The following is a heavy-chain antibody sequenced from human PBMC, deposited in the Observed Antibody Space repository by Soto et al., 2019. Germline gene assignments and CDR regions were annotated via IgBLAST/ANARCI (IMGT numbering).Heavy chain of an antibody. V-gene: IGHV3-48*03. D-gene: IGHD2-2*01. CDR1: GFTFSSYE. J-gene: IGHJ6*02. CDR3: ARDRRVVVPAAKGYYYYGMDV. Sequence: GGSLRLSCAASGFTFSSYEMNWVRQAPGKGLEWVSYISSSGSTIYYADSVKGRFTISRDNAKNSLYLQMNSLRAEDTAVYYCARDRRVVVPAAKGYYYYGMDVWGQGTTVTVSS. CDR2: ISSSGSTI.